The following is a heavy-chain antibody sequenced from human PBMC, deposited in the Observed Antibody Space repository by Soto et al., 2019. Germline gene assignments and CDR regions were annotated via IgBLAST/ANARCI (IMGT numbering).Heavy chain of an antibody. V-gene: IGHV1-24*01. CDR1: GYTLSELS. D-gene: IGHD3-3*01. Sequence: ASVKVSCKVSGYTLSELSMHWVRQAPGKGLEWMGSFDPEDGERVYAQRFQGRVTMTEDTSTDTAYMELGSLRSEDTAIYYCAIILKPLRFRQFDPWGQGTLVTVSS. J-gene: IGHJ5*02. CDR2: FDPEDGER. CDR3: AIILKPLRFRQFDP.